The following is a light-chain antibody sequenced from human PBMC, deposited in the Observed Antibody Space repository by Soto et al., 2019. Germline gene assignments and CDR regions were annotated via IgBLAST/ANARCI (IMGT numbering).Light chain of an antibody. CDR1: QSVSSSY. Sequence: EIVLTQSPGTLSLSPGERATLSCRASQSVSSSYLAWYQQKPGQAPRLLIYGASSRATGIPDRFSGSGSGTDFTLTISRLEPEDFAVYYCQQSGSSRTFGQWTKVEIK. V-gene: IGKV3-20*01. J-gene: IGKJ1*01. CDR3: QQSGSSRT. CDR2: GAS.